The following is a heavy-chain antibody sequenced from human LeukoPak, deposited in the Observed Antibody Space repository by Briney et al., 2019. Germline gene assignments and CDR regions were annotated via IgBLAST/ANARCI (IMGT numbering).Heavy chain of an antibody. V-gene: IGHV1-46*01. D-gene: IGHD6-25*01. CDR1: GYTFTSYY. Sequence: ASVKVSCKASGYTFTSYYIHWVRQAPGQGLEWMGIINPSGGSLRYAQDFQGRVTLTRDTSTSTVYMELGSLRSADTAVYYCARDNEQRARGALDYWGQGTLVSVSS. CDR3: ARDNEQRARGALDY. CDR2: INPSGGSL. J-gene: IGHJ4*02.